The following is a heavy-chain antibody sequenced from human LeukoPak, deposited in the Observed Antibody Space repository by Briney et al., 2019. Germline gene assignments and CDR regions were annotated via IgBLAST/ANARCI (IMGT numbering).Heavy chain of an antibody. CDR1: GGSISPYY. CDR3: ARVGDWNDLVY. Sequence: SETLSLTCTVSGGSISPYYWSWIRQTPGKGLEWIGYILYSGTTTNYNPPLKSRVTISVDTSKNQFSLKLSSVTAADTAVYYCARVGDWNDLVYWGQGTLVTVSS. D-gene: IGHD1-1*01. CDR2: ILYSGTTT. V-gene: IGHV4-59*01. J-gene: IGHJ4*02.